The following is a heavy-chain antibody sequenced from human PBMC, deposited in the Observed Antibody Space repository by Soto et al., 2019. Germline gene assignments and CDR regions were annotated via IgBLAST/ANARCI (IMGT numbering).Heavy chain of an antibody. V-gene: IGHV3-23*01. D-gene: IGHD6-19*01. Sequence: GSLRLSCAASGFTFSSYAMSWVRQAPGKGLEWVSAISGSGGSTYYADSVKGRFTISRDNSKNTLYLQMNSLRAEDTAVYYCAKSVIAVAGKMGAFDIWGQGTMVTVSS. CDR2: ISGSGGST. CDR1: GFTFSSYA. CDR3: AKSVIAVAGKMGAFDI. J-gene: IGHJ3*02.